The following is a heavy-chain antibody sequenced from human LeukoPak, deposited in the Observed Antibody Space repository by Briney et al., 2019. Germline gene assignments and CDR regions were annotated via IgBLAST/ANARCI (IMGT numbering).Heavy chain of an antibody. J-gene: IGHJ4*02. Sequence: PGRSLRLSCAASGFTFSSYGMHWVRQAPGKGLEWVAVISFDGSNKYSADSVRGRFTISRENSKNTLYLQMNSLRAEDTAVYYCANLYGDYPDYWGQGTLVTVSS. D-gene: IGHD4-17*01. CDR1: GFTFSSYG. CDR2: ISFDGSNK. CDR3: ANLYGDYPDY. V-gene: IGHV3-30*18.